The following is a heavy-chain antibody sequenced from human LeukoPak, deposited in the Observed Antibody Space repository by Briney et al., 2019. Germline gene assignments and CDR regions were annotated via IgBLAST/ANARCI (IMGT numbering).Heavy chain of an antibody. D-gene: IGHD6-6*01. CDR1: GGSISSYY. CDR3: ARGLEYSSTYYFDY. J-gene: IGHJ4*02. CDR2: IYYSGST. V-gene: IGHV4-59*01. Sequence: SETLPLTCTVSGGSISSYYWSWIRQPPGKGLEWIGYIYYSGSTNYNPSLKSRVTISVDTSKNQFSLKLSSVTAADTAVYYCARGLEYSSTYYFDYWGQGTLVTVSS.